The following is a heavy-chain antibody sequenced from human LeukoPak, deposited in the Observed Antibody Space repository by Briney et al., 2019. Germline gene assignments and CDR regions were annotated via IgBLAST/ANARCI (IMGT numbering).Heavy chain of an antibody. CDR2: IYSRGST. CDR3: ARVREGNHLHQFYLDS. D-gene: IGHD1-14*01. Sequence: SETLSLTCNVSGASIKTYYWTWIRQPPGKGLEYVGYIYSRGSTNYNPSLKSRVTLSVDTSKNQFSLRLRSPTAADNAVYYCARVREGNHLHQFYLDSWGQGTLVTVSS. V-gene: IGHV4-59*01. CDR1: GASIKTYY. J-gene: IGHJ4*02.